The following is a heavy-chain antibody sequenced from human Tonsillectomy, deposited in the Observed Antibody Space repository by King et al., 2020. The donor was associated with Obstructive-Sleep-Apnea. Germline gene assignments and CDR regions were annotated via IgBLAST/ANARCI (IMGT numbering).Heavy chain of an antibody. CDR1: GGXIXNYY. CDR3: ARSXXXXXGXXXXXEXXFDY. CDR2: IHDSGXT. J-gene: IGHJ4*02. Sequence: QLQESGPGLVKPSETLSLTCTVSGGXIXNYYWAWVRQPPGKGLEWIGYIHDSGXTNYKXSLETRAAISIDTSNNQFSLRLTSVTAADTAGYYCARSXXXXXGXXXXXEXXFDYXXXGTLXXXXS. V-gene: IGHV4-4*09.